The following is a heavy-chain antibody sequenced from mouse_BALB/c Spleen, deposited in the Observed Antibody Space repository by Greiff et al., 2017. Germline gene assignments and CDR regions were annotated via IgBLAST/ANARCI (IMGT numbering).Heavy chain of an antibody. J-gene: IGHJ2*01. V-gene: IGHV3-6*02. CDR1: GYSITSGYY. CDR2: ISYDGSN. Sequence: EVQLQQSGPGLVKPSQSLSLTCSVTGYSITSGYYWNWIRQFPGNKLEWMGYISYDGSNNYNPSLKNRISITRDTSKNQFFLKLNSVTTEDTATYYCARAGTGVGFDYWGQGTTLTVSS. CDR3: ARAGTGVGFDY. D-gene: IGHD4-1*01.